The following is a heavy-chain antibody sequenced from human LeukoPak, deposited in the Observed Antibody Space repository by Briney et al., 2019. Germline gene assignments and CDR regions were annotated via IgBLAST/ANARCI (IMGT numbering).Heavy chain of an antibody. J-gene: IGHJ4*02. Sequence: PGRSLRLSCAASGFTFRYYDFHWVRQAPGKGLEWVTFISSDGDDKFYAKSVKGRFTISRDNSKNTLYLQMNSLRAEDTAVYYCARRGGIHLEYFDYWGQGTLVTVSS. CDR2: ISSDGDDK. D-gene: IGHD3-3*01. V-gene: IGHV3-30*03. CDR1: GFTFRYYD. CDR3: ARRGGIHLEYFDY.